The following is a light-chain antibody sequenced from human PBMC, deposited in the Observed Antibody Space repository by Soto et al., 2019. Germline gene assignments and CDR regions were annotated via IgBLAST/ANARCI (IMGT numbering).Light chain of an antibody. J-gene: IGKJ4*01. CDR2: AAS. Sequence: DIQMTQSPSSVSASVGDRVNITCRASQGVSSWLAWYLQKPGKAPKFLIYAASTLEGGVPSRFSGYGYGTEFTLIINNLQPEDFGTYYCQQANTFPPTFGGGTKVEI. CDR3: QQANTFPPT. V-gene: IGKV1-12*01. CDR1: QGVSSW.